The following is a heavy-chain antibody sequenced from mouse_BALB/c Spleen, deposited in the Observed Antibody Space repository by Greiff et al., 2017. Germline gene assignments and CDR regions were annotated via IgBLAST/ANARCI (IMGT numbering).Heavy chain of an antibody. CDR2: ISSGGGST. Sequence: EVMLVESGGGLVKPGGSLKLSCAASGFAFSSYDMSWVRQTPEKRLEWVAYISSGGGSTYYPDTVKGRFTISRDNAKNTLYLQMSSLKSEDTAMYYCARHDDYGDYAMDYWGQGTSVTVSS. V-gene: IGHV5-12-1*01. D-gene: IGHD2-4*01. CDR3: ARHDDYGDYAMDY. J-gene: IGHJ4*01. CDR1: GFAFSSYD.